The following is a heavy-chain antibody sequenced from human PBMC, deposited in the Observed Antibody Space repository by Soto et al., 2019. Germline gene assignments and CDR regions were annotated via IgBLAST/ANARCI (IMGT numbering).Heavy chain of an antibody. V-gene: IGHV3-7*01. D-gene: IGHD5-12*01. Sequence: LRLSCAASGFTFSKYLLSWVRQAPGKGLEWVANIKKDGSEKYYVGSVMGRFTISRDNAENSLYLQMNSLRAEDTAVYYCARLYLAATITSLDYWGQGTLVTVSS. J-gene: IGHJ4*02. CDR3: ARLYLAATITSLDY. CDR2: IKKDGSEK. CDR1: GFTFSKYL.